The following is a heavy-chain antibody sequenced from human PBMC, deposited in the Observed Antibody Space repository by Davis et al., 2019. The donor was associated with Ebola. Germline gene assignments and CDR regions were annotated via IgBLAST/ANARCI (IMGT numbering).Heavy chain of an antibody. J-gene: IGHJ4*02. CDR3: AKMYPGGLEGSGSRY. CDR2: ISGSGGST. CDR1: GFTFDSYG. V-gene: IGHV3-23*01. D-gene: IGHD3-3*01. Sequence: GESLKISCAVSGFTFDSYGMSWVRQAPGKGLEWLSAISGSGGSTYYAGSVKGRFIISRDNSKSTLFLQMTSLRADDTAVYYCAKMYPGGLEGSGSRYWGQGTLVTVSS.